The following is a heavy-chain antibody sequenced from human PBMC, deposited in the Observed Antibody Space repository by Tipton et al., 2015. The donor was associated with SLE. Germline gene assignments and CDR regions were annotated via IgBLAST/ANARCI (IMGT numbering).Heavy chain of an antibody. CDR2: IIPTFGTT. D-gene: IGHD1-26*01. CDR3: ARGSLVGATKNYYYYMDV. CDR1: GYSFTSYY. J-gene: IGHJ6*03. Sequence: QSGAEVKKPGASVKVSCKASGYSFTSYYMHWVRQAPGQGLEWMGGIIPTFGTTLYARKFQARVTITTDESTSTAYMEVSSLRSEDTAVYYCARGSLVGATKNYYYYMDVWGKGTTVTVSS. V-gene: IGHV1-69*05.